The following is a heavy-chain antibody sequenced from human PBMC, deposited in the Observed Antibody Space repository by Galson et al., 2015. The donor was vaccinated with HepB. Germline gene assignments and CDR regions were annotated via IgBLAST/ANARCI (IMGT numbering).Heavy chain of an antibody. CDR2: IDPSDSYT. Sequence: QSGAEVKKPGESLRISCKGSGYSFTSYWISWVRQMPGKGLEWMGRIDPSDSYTNYSPSFQGHVTISADKSISTAYLQWSSLKASDTAMYYCASYIGPGIAVAGTHFQYYYGMDVWGQGTTVTVSS. J-gene: IGHJ6*02. V-gene: IGHV5-10-1*01. CDR3: ASYIGPGIAVAGTHFQYYYGMDV. CDR1: GYSFTSYW. D-gene: IGHD6-19*01.